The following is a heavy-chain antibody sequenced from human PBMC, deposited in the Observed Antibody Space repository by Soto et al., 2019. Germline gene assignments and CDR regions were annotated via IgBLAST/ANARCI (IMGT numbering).Heavy chain of an antibody. J-gene: IGHJ6*02. CDR2: IPYDGNNK. CDR3: ARGVAQPGVPPVYYYGMDV. Sequence: PGGSLRLSCAASGFTFSSYAMHWVRQAPGKGLEWMAIIPYDGNNKYYADSVKGRFTISRDNSKNTLYLQMNSLRAEDTAVYYCARGVAQPGVPPVYYYGMDVWGQGTTVTVSS. CDR1: GFTFSSYA. V-gene: IGHV3-30-3*01. D-gene: IGHD2-21*01.